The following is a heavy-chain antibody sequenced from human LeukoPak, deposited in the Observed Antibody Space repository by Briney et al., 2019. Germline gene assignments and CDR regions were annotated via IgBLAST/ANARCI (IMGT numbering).Heavy chain of an antibody. CDR2: ISGSGSTI. CDR1: GFGFSDYY. V-gene: IGHV3-11*01. Sequence: GGSLRLSCAASGFGFSDYYMTWIRQAPGKGLEWLSYISGSGSTIYYADSVKGRFTISRDNAKTSLYLQMNSLRAEDTAVYYCAKRGLAVSPSFDYWGQGTLVTVSS. J-gene: IGHJ4*02. CDR3: AKRGLAVSPSFDY. D-gene: IGHD3-16*01.